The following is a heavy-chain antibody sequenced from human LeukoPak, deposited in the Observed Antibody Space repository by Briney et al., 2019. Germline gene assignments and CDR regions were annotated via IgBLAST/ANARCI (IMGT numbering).Heavy chain of an antibody. D-gene: IGHD6-19*01. CDR1: GYTFTSYD. CDR3: AIAVAGIDYFAY. J-gene: IGHJ4*02. V-gene: IGHV1-8*01. Sequence: ASVKVSCKASGYTFTSYDINWVRQATGQGLEWMGWMNPNSGNTGYAQKFQGRVTMTRNTSISTAYMELSSLRSEDTAVYYCAIAVAGIDYFAYWGQGTLVTVSS. CDR2: MNPNSGNT.